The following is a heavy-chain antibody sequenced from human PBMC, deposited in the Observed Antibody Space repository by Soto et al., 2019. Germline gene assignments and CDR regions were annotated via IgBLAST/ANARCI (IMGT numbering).Heavy chain of an antibody. D-gene: IGHD2-2*01. CDR2: IWYDGSNK. J-gene: IGHJ6*02. CDR3: ARDRLCVPAASECYYYYYGMDV. Sequence: QVQLVESGGGVVQPGRSLRLSCAASGFTFSSYGMHWVRQAPGKGLEWVAVIWYDGSNKYYADSVKGRFTISRDNSKNTLYLQMNSLRAEDTAVYYCARDRLCVPAASECYYYYYGMDVWGQGTTVTVSS. CDR1: GFTFSSYG. V-gene: IGHV3-33*01.